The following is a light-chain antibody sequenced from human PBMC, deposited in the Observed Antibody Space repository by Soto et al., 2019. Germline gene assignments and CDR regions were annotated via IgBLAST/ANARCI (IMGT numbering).Light chain of an antibody. Sequence: EIVLTQSPATRSLSPGERATFSGRASQSASTYFSWYQQKPGQAPTLLIYDASNRATGIPARFSGSGSGTDFTLTISSLEPEDFAVYYCQQRTNSPLTFGGGTKVDSK. J-gene: IGKJ4*01. V-gene: IGKV3-11*01. CDR1: QSASTY. CDR3: QQRTNSPLT. CDR2: DAS.